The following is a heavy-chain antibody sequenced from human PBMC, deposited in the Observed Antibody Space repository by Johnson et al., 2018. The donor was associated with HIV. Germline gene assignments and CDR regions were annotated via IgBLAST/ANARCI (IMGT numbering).Heavy chain of an antibody. V-gene: IGHV3-30*14. J-gene: IGHJ3*02. D-gene: IGHD2-15*01. CDR2: ISYDGSNK. CDR3: ASRPGGDFCSGGSCRPNPYDGFDI. Sequence: QVQLVESGGGVVQPGRSLRISCAASGFTFSSYAMHWVRQAPGKGLEWVAVISYDGSNKYYADSVKGRFTISRDNSKNTLYLQMNSLRAEDTAVDYCASRPGGDFCSGGSCRPNPYDGFDILGQGTKVTVSS. CDR1: GFTFSSYA.